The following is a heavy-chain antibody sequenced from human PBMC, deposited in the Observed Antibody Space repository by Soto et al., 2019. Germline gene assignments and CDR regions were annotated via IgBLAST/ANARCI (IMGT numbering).Heavy chain of an antibody. CDR2: ISGSGGST. CDR3: ASNLAKFDY. D-gene: IGHD3-3*02. V-gene: IGHV3-23*01. Sequence: GGSLRLSCAASGFTFSSNDMSWVRQAPGKGLEWVSAISGSGGSTYYADSVKGRFTISRDNSKNTLYLIMNSLGAEDTAVYYCASNLAKFDYWGQGTLVTVSS. J-gene: IGHJ4*02. CDR1: GFTFSSND.